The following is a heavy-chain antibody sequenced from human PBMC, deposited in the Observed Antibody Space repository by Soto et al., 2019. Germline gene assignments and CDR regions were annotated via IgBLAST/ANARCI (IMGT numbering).Heavy chain of an antibody. V-gene: IGHV4-4*07. CDR3: ARDRELGYCSSTSCSNHNRFDP. Sequence: PSETLSLTCTVSGGSISSYYWSWIRQPAGKGLEWIGRIYTSGSTNYNPSLKSRVTMSVDTSKNQFSLKLSSVTAADTAVYYCARDRELGYCSSTSCSNHNRFDPWGQGTLVTVSS. D-gene: IGHD2-2*01. CDR1: GGSISSYY. J-gene: IGHJ5*02. CDR2: IYTSGST.